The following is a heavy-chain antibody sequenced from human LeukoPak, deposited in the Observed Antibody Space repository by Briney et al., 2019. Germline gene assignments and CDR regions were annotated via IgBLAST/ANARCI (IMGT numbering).Heavy chain of an antibody. J-gene: IGHJ6*02. V-gene: IGHV4-59*11. Sequence: SETLSLTCTVSSGSISSHYWSWIRQPPGKGLEWIGYIYYSGSINYNPSLQSRVTISVDTSKNQFSLKLSSVSAADTAVYYCARLNADYVDYYYGMDVWGQGTTVTVSS. CDR2: IYYSGSI. D-gene: IGHD4-17*01. CDR3: ARLNADYVDYYYGMDV. CDR1: SGSISSHY.